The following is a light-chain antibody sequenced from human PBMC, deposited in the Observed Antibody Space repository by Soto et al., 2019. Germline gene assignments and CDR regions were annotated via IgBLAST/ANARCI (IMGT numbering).Light chain of an antibody. CDR2: LGS. J-gene: IGKJ5*01. CDR1: QSLLHSNGYNY. V-gene: IGKV2-28*01. CDR3: MQPLQTLIT. Sequence: DIVMTQSPLSLPVTPGEPASISCRSSQSLLHSNGYNYLDWYLQKPRQSPQLLIYLGSNRASGVPDRFSGSGSGTDFTLKISRVEAEDVGVYYCMQPLQTLITFGQGTRLEIK.